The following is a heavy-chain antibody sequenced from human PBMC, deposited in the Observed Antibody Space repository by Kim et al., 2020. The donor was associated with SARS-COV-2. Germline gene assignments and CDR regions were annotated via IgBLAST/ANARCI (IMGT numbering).Heavy chain of an antibody. J-gene: IGHJ4*02. CDR2: IIPIFGTA. CDR3: ARDGRVEMATIGFSVY. D-gene: IGHD2-21*01. V-gene: IGHV1-69*13. Sequence: SVKVSCKASGGTFSSYAISWVRQAPGQGLEWMGGIIPIFGTANYAQKFQGRVTITADESTSTAYMELSSLRSEDTAVYYCARDGRVEMATIGFSVYWGQGTLVTVSS. CDR1: GGTFSSYA.